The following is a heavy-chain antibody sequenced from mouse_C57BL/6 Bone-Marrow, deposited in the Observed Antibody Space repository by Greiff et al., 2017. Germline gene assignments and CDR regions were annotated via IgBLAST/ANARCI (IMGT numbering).Heavy chain of an antibody. CDR3: AREDFITTVVATGDYAMDY. CDR1: GYTFTSYG. J-gene: IGHJ4*01. Sequence: VQLQESGAELARPGASVKLSCKASGYTFTSYGISWVKQRTGQGLEWIGEIYPRSGNTYYNEKFKGKATLTADKSSSTAYMELRSLTAEDSAVXFCAREDFITTVVATGDYAMDYWGQGTSVTVSS. D-gene: IGHD1-1*01. CDR2: IYPRSGNT. V-gene: IGHV1-81*01.